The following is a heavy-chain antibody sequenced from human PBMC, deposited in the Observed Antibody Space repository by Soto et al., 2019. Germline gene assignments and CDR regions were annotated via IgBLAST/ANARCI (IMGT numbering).Heavy chain of an antibody. CDR1: GGTFSSYT. CDR2: IIPILGIA. D-gene: IGHD3-10*01. J-gene: IGHJ4*02. CDR3: ARYRGYYGSGSLWPWDY. V-gene: IGHV1-69*02. Sequence: QVQLVQSGAEVQKPGSSVKVSCKASGGTFSSYTISWVRQAPGQGLEWMGRIIPILGIANYAQKFQGRVTITADKSTSTAYMELSSLRSEDTAVYYCARYRGYYGSGSLWPWDYWGQGTLVTVSS.